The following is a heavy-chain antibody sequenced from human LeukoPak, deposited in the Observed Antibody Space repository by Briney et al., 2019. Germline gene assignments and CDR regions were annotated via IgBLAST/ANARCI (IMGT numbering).Heavy chain of an antibody. Sequence: ASVKVSCKASGGAFSSYAISWLRQAPGQGLEWMGWISAYNGNTNYAQKLQGRVTMTTDTSTSTAYMELRSLRSDDTAVYYCASTAAAAPVIWGQRTLVTVSS. CDR3: ASTAAAAPVI. D-gene: IGHD6-13*01. CDR2: ISAYNGNT. J-gene: IGHJ4*02. V-gene: IGHV1-18*01. CDR1: GGAFSSYA.